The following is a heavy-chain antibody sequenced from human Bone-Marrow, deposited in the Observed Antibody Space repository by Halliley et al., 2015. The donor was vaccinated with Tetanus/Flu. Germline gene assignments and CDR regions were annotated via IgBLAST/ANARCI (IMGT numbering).Heavy chain of an antibody. D-gene: IGHD4-17*01. J-gene: IGHJ4*02. V-gene: IGHV1-69*06. CDR2: ISPAFDKA. CDR1: GDTFSHYL. Sequence: QMQLVQSGAEVRKPGSSIKVSCKASGDTFSHYLIDWLRQAPGQSLEWMGDISPAFDKANYAQKFQDRVTITADTSTRTVYMELISLRSEDKALYYCARDGGMTKGYFDSWGQGTLVTVSS. CDR3: ARDGGMTKGYFDS.